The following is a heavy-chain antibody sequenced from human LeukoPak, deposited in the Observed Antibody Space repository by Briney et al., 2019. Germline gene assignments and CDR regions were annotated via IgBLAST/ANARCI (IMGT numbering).Heavy chain of an antibody. J-gene: IGHJ4*02. D-gene: IGHD3-16*01. CDR3: ARQRKGETLDY. Sequence: GGSLRLSCAASGFTFSSYAMHWVRQAPGKGLEWVAVISYDGSNKYYADSVKGRFTISRDNSKNTLYLQMNSLRAEDTAVYYCARQRKGETLDYWGQGTLVTVSS. CDR1: GFTFSSYA. CDR2: ISYDGSNK. V-gene: IGHV3-30-3*01.